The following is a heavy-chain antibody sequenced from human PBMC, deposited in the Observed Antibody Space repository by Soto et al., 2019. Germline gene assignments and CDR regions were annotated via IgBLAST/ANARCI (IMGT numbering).Heavy chain of an antibody. D-gene: IGHD3-10*01. CDR2: INGDGSEK. CDR1: GFTFSAFW. J-gene: IGHJ4*02. V-gene: IGHV3-7*01. Sequence: EVQVVESGGGLVQPGGSLKLSCAASGFTFSAFWMNWVRQAPGKGLGWVANINGDGSEKYYVDSVKGRFTISRDSAKNTLYLEMNSLRAEDTALYYCAAGFPPDYWGQGTLVTVSS. CDR3: AAGFPPDY.